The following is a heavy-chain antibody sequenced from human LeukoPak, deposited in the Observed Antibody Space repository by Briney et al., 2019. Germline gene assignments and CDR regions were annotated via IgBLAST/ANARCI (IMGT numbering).Heavy chain of an antibody. CDR2: INPNSGGT. Sequence: ASVTVSCKASGYTFTVYYMHWVRQAPGQGLEWMGWINPNSGGTNYTQKFQGRVTITRDTSISTAYMELSRLRSDDTAVYYCAREVGALPRVRRAYYYYYMDVWGKGTTVTVSS. J-gene: IGHJ6*03. CDR3: AREVGALPRVRRAYYYYYMDV. D-gene: IGHD1-26*01. V-gene: IGHV1-2*02. CDR1: GYTFTVYY.